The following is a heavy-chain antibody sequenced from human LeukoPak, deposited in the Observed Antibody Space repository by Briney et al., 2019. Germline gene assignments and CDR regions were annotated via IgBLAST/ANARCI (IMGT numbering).Heavy chain of an antibody. CDR1: GGSTSGSY. J-gene: IGHJ6*03. CDR3: ARAPRYYDFWSGYRTPKDYYYYYYMDV. V-gene: IGHV4-59*01. D-gene: IGHD3-3*01. CDR2: IHYTGST. Sequence: SETLSLTCSVSGGSTSGSYWSWVRQPPGKGLQWIGYIHYTGSTDYNPSLKSRVTISIDTPKNQVSLMVTSVTAADTAVYYCARAPRYYDFWSGYRTPKDYYYYYYMDVWGKGXTXTVSS.